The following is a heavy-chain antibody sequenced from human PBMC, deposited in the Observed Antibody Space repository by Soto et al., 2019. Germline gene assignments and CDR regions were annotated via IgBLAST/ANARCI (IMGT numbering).Heavy chain of an antibody. CDR3: AKDGGLAHCGGDCYGTYFDY. J-gene: IGHJ4*02. CDR1: GFTFSSYA. Sequence: EVQLLESGGGLVQPGGSLRLSCAASGFTFSSYAMSWVRQAPGKGLEWVSAISGSGGSTYYADSVKGRFTISRDNSKNTLYLQMNSLRAEDTAVYYCAKDGGLAHCGGDCYGTYFDYWGQGTLVTVSS. D-gene: IGHD2-21*02. CDR2: ISGSGGST. V-gene: IGHV3-23*01.